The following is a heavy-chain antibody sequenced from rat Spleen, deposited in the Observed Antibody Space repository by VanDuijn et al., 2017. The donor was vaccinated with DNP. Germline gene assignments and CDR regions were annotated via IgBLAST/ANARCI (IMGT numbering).Heavy chain of an antibody. CDR1: GFTFSDYY. J-gene: IGHJ3*01. CDR2: ISYDGGSA. D-gene: IGHD1-6*01. Sequence: EVQLVESGGGLVQPGRSLTLSCAASGFTFSDYYMAWVRQAPTRGLEWVAYISYDGGSAYYGDSVKGRFTISRDNAKSSLYLQMNSLRSEDTATYYCARQRVMYTTATGFAYWGQGTLVTVSS. V-gene: IGHV5-22*01. CDR3: ARQRVMYTTATGFAY.